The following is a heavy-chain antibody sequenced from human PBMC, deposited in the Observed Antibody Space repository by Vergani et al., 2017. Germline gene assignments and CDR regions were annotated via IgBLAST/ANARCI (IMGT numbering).Heavy chain of an antibody. CDR1: GGSISAGYYF. CDR2: ISASGNA. Sequence: QVQLQASGPGRVKPSQTLSLTCTMSGGSISAGYYFWSWIRQPAGKGLEWLGHISASGNASHSPSLKTRVSMSVDTSKNQFSLTVTSVTAADTAIYFCARRGGGYYSGGKVHPLRTAFDVWSHGTVVTVSS. J-gene: IGHJ3*01. V-gene: IGHV4-61*02. CDR3: ARRGGGYYSGGKVHPLRTAFDV. D-gene: IGHD2-15*01.